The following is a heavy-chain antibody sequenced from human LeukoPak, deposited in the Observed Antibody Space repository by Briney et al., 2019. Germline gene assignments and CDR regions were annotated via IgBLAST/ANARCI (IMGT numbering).Heavy chain of an antibody. Sequence: ASVKVSCKASGYTFTSYDINWVRQATGQGLEWMGWMNPNSGNTGYAQKFQGRVTMTRNTSISTAYMELSSLRSEDTAVYYCGGAPGTGRRIRTTWSDPWGRGTLVTVSS. V-gene: IGHV1-8*01. CDR2: MNPNSGNT. CDR1: GYTFTSYD. D-gene: IGHD1-14*01. CDR3: GGAPGTGRRIRTTWSDP. J-gene: IGHJ5*02.